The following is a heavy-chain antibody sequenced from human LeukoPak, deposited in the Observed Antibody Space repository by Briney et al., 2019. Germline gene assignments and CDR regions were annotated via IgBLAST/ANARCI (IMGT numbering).Heavy chain of an antibody. CDR2: IIPILGIA. CDR1: GGTFSRYA. J-gene: IGHJ5*02. V-gene: IGHV1-69*04. Sequence: SVKVSCKASGGTFSRYAISWVRQAPGQGLEWMGRIIPILGIANYAQKFQGRVTITADKSTSTAYMELSSLRSEDTAVYYCARQNRNWFDPWGQGTLVTVSS. CDR3: ARQNRNWFDP.